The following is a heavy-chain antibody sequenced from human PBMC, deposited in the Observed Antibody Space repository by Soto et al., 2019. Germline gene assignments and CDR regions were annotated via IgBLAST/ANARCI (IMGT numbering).Heavy chain of an antibody. CDR1: GLPHSSFA. CDR2: IYGSGRGI. CDR3: AKDRGYINSPFDL. J-gene: IGHJ4*02. V-gene: IGHV3-23*01. D-gene: IGHD6-25*01. Sequence: GGSLRLSCTASGLPHSSFAMMWVRQAPGKGLECVSGIYGSGRGIEYADSVKGRFTISRDNSRDTVSLEMNGLRPEDTAIYYCAKDRGYINSPFDLWGQGTLVTVSS.